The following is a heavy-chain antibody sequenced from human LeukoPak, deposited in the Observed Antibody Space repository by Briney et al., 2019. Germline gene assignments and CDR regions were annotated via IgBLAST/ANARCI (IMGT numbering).Heavy chain of an antibody. CDR3: ARGPPSAPRA. Sequence: GGSLRLSCAASGFTFSSYSMNWVRQAPGKGLEWVSSISSSSSYIYYADPVKGRFTISRDNAKNSLYLQMNSLRAEDTAVYYCARGPPSAPRAGGQGTLVTVSS. J-gene: IGHJ4*02. CDR1: GFTFSSYS. CDR2: ISSSSSYI. V-gene: IGHV3-21*01. D-gene: IGHD3-10*01.